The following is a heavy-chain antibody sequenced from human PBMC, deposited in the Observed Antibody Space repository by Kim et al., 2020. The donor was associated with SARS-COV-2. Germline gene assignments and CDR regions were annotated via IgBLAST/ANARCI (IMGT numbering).Heavy chain of an antibody. D-gene: IGHD1-26*01. CDR2: ISSNGGST. V-gene: IGHV3-64*01. CDR1: GSTFSNYA. Sequence: GGSLRLSCAASGSTFSNYAMHWVRQAPGKGLEYVSAISSNGGSTYYANSVRGRFTISRDNSKNTLYLQMGRLRTEDMAVYYCARGSGSFPTSPYYYYFYRMDVWGHGTTVTVSS. J-gene: IGHJ6*02. CDR3: ARGSGSFPTSPYYYYFYRMDV.